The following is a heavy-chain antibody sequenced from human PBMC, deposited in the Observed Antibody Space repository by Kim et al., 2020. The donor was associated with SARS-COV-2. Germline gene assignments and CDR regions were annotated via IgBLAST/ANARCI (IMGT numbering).Heavy chain of an antibody. D-gene: IGHD6-13*01. CDR2: ISWNRGSI. Sequence: GGSLRLSCAASGFTFDDYAMHWVRQAPGKGLEWVSGISWNRGSIGYADSVKGRFTISRDNAKNSLYLQMNSLRAEDTALYYCAKDILIAAAGTYYYYGMDVWGQGTTVTVSS. J-gene: IGHJ6*02. V-gene: IGHV3-9*01. CDR1: GFTFDDYA. CDR3: AKDILIAAAGTYYYYGMDV.